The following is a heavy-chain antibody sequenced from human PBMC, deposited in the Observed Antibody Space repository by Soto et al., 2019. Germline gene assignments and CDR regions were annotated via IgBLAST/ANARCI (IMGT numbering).Heavy chain of an antibody. CDR2: IYHSGST. CDR1: SGSTSSSNW. V-gene: IGHV4-4*02. D-gene: IGHD1-7*01. J-gene: IGHJ3*02. CDR3: ASSNWNYGTRAFDT. Sequence: PSETLSLTCAVSSGSTSSSNWWSWVRQPPGKGLEWIGEIYHSGSTNYNPSLKSRVTISVDKSKNQFSLKLSSVTAADTVVYYCASSNWNYGTRAFDTWGQGTMVTVS.